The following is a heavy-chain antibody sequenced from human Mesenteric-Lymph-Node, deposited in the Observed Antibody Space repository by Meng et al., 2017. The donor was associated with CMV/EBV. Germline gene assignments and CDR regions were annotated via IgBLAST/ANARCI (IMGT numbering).Heavy chain of an antibody. Sequence: SETLSLTCTVSGGSISSYYWSWIRQPPGKGLEWIGYIYYSGSTNYNPSLKSRVIISVDTSKNQFSLKLSSVTAADTATYYCARMGDFSNNIYYFYSLDVWGQGTTVTVSS. CDR3: ARMGDFSNNIYYFYSLDV. D-gene: IGHD4-11*01. CDR1: GGSISSYY. CDR2: IYYSGST. V-gene: IGHV4-59*01. J-gene: IGHJ6*02.